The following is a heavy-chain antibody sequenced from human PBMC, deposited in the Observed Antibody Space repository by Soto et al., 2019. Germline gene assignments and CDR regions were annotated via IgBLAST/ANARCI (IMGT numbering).Heavy chain of an antibody. V-gene: IGHV1-3*01. CDR1: GYTFTSYA. D-gene: IGHD6-19*01. J-gene: IGHJ3*02. CDR3: ARDPWIAVAGDDAFDI. Sequence: ASVKVSCKASGYTFTSYAMHWVRQAPGQRLEWMGWINAGNGNTKYSQKFQGRVTITRDTSASTAYMELSSLRSEDTAVYYCARDPWIAVAGDDAFDIWGQGXMVTVSS. CDR2: INAGNGNT.